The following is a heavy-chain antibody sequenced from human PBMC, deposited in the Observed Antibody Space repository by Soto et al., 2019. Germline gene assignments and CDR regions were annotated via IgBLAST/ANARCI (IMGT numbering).Heavy chain of an antibody. J-gene: IGHJ4*02. CDR3: ARLIDY. CDR2: IYPGDSDT. Sequence: GESLKISCHGSGYSFTTYWIAWVRQMPGKGLEWMGIIYPGDSDTRYSPSFQGQVSISVDKSINTAYLQWSSLKASDTAMYYCARLIDYWGQGTLVTVSS. CDR1: GYSFTTYW. V-gene: IGHV5-51*01.